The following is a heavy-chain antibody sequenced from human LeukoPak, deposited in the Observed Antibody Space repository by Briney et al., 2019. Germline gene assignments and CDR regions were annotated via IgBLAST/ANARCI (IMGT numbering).Heavy chain of an antibody. Sequence: KPSETLSLTCTVSGGSISSYYWSWIRQPPGKGLEWIGYIYYSGSTNYNPSLKSRVTISVDTSKNQFSLKLSSVTAADTAVYYCARAPMTKPESYYFDYWGQGTLVTVSS. D-gene: IGHD3-22*01. J-gene: IGHJ4*02. V-gene: IGHV4-59*01. CDR2: IYYSGST. CDR1: GGSISSYY. CDR3: ARAPMTKPESYYFDY.